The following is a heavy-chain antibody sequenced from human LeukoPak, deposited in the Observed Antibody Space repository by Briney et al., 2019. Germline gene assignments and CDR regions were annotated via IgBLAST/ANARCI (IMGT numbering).Heavy chain of an antibody. CDR3: AKVPSGSHYQVYYYYMDV. CDR2: ISGSGGST. Sequence: GGSLRLSCAASGFTFSDYYMSWIRQAPGKGLEWVSAISGSGGSTYYADSVKGRFTISRDNSKNTLYLQMNSLRAEDTAVYYCAKVPSGSHYQVYYYYMDVWGKGTTVTVSS. V-gene: IGHV3-23*01. D-gene: IGHD1-26*01. J-gene: IGHJ6*03. CDR1: GFTFSDYY.